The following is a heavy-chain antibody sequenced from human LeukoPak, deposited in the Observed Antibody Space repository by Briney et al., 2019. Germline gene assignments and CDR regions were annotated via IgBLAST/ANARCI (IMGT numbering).Heavy chain of an antibody. J-gene: IGHJ3*02. CDR3: ANLRSWYPDAFDI. CDR1: GFTFSSYW. CDR2: IKQDGSEK. D-gene: IGHD6-13*01. V-gene: IGHV3-7*03. Sequence: GGSLRLSCAASGFTFSSYWMSWVRQAPGKGLEWVANIKQDGSEKYYVDSVKGRFTISRDNSKNTLFLQMNSLRAEDTAVYYCANLRSWYPDAFDIWGQGTMVTVSS.